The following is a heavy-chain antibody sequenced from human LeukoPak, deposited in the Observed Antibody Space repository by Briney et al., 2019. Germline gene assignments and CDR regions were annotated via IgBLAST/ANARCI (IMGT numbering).Heavy chain of an antibody. CDR2: INTDGSST. D-gene: IGHD2-15*01. Sequence: GGSLRLSCAASGFTFRKYWMHWVRQGPGRGLVWVARINTDGSSTSYADSVKGRFTISRDNAKNTLYLQMNSLRDEDTAVYYCARGFCRGAICYPVADIWGQGTQVTVSS. CDR3: ARGFCRGAICYPVADI. J-gene: IGHJ4*02. CDR1: GFTFRKYW. V-gene: IGHV3-74*01.